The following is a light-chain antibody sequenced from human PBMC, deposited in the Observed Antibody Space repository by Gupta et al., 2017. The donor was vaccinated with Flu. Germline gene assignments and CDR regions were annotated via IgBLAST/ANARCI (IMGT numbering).Light chain of an antibody. CDR1: QSVSTE. V-gene: IGKV3-15*01. J-gene: IGKJ4*02. Sequence: PRVTVTHTCRASQSVSTELEWYQQKPSQSPRLLIYAASTRLTGIPARFSGSGSGTYFTLTMSSPQAEDLAFYYCQQENYWPRTFGRGTKVEIK. CDR2: AAS. CDR3: QQENYWPRT.